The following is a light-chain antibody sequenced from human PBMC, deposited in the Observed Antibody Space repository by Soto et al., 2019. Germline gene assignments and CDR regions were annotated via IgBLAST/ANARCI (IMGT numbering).Light chain of an antibody. Sequence: EIVLTQSPGTLSLSPGERATLSCRASQSVSSRYLAWYQQTPGQAPRLLMYGASNRATGIPDRFSGSGSGTDFTLTISRLEPGDFAVYFCEQYGSSPPFTFGQGTKVEIK. V-gene: IGKV3-20*01. CDR1: QSVSSRY. CDR3: EQYGSSPPFT. J-gene: IGKJ2*01. CDR2: GAS.